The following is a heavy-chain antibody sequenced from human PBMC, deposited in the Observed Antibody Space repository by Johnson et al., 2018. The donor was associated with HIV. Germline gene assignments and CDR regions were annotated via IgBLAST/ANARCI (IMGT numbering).Heavy chain of an antibody. D-gene: IGHD2-2*01. CDR1: GFTFSDFP. CDR2: IASNGDNT. V-gene: IGHV3-64*01. Sequence: EKLVESGGGLVQPGGSLRLSCAASGFTFSDFPMHWVRQAPGRGLEYVSAIASNGDNTDVANSVKGRFTVSRDNSKNTLSLQMGSLRVEDTAVYYCVRGRYSTSTSQECFDVWGQGTMVTVSS. J-gene: IGHJ3*01. CDR3: VRGRYSTSTSQECFDV.